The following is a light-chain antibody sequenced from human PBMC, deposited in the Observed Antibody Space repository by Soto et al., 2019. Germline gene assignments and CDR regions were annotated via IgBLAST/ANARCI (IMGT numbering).Light chain of an antibody. CDR1: QSVSNSY. J-gene: IGKJ5*01. CDR2: GAS. V-gene: IGKV3-20*01. Sequence: EIVVTQSPGTLSLSPGERATLSCRASQSVSNSYLAWYQQQPGQAPRLLIYGASSRATGIPDRFSGSGSGTDFTLTISRLEPEDFAVYYCQQYGSSPLFTFGQGTRLEIK. CDR3: QQYGSSPLFT.